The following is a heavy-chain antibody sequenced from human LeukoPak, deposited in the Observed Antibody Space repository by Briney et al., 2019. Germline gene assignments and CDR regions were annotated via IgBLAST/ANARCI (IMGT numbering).Heavy chain of an antibody. Sequence: SETLSLTCTVSGGSINNSNYYWGWIRQPPGKGVEWIGNIYYSGNTNYNPSLKSRVTISVDTSKNQFSLKLSSVTAADTAVYYCARSTSSYWFDPWGQGTLVTVSS. CDR1: GGSINNSNYY. CDR2: IYYSGNT. D-gene: IGHD6-6*01. J-gene: IGHJ5*02. CDR3: ARSTSSYWFDP. V-gene: IGHV4-39*07.